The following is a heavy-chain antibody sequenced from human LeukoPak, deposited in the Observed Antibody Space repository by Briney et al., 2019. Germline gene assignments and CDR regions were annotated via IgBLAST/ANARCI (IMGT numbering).Heavy chain of an antibody. Sequence: PGGSLRLSCAASGFTFSSYSMNWVRQAPGKGLEWVSPISSSSSYIYYADSVKGRFTISRDNAKNSLYLQMNSLRAEDTAVYYCARLTSLWFGETDAFDIWGQGTMVTVSS. CDR2: ISSSSSYI. CDR3: ARLTSLWFGETDAFDI. D-gene: IGHD3-10*01. CDR1: GFTFSSYS. J-gene: IGHJ3*02. V-gene: IGHV3-21*01.